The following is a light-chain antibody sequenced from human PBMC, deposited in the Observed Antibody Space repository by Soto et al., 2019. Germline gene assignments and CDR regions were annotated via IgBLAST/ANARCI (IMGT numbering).Light chain of an antibody. CDR2: EVS. V-gene: IGLV2-14*01. CDR1: SSDFDAYNS. CDR3: SSYTSTRTPWV. J-gene: IGLJ3*02. Sequence: QSALTQPASVSGSPGQSITISCTGTSSDFDAYNSVSWFQQHPGKAPKLIIYEVSNRPSGVSNRFSGSKSGNTASLTISGIQAEDEADYYCSSYTSTRTPWVFGGGTKVTVL.